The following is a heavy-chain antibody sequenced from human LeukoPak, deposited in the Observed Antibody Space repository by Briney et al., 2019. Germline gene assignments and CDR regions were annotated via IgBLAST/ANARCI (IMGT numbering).Heavy chain of an antibody. CDR1: GYTLTELS. V-gene: IGHV1-24*01. J-gene: IGHJ4*02. CDR3: ATLPTTLWFGEPSSDY. Sequence: ASVKVSCKVSGYTLTELSMHWVRQAPGKGLEWIGGFDPEDGETIYAQKFQGRVTMTEDTSTDTAYMELSSLRSEDTAVYYCATLPTTLWFGEPSSDYWGQGTLVTVSS. CDR2: FDPEDGET. D-gene: IGHD3-10*01.